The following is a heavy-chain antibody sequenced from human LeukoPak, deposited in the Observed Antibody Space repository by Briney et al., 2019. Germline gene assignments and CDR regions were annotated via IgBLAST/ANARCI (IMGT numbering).Heavy chain of an antibody. D-gene: IGHD6-13*01. CDR1: GFTFSSYA. J-gene: IGHJ3*02. Sequence: GGSLRLSCAASGFTFSSYAMSWVRQAPGKGLEWVSAISGSGGSTYYADSVKGRFTISRDNSKNTLYLQMNSLRAEDTAVYYRAKVSLEGFPGIAAFDIWGQGTMVTVSS. CDR3: AKVSLEGFPGIAAFDI. V-gene: IGHV3-23*01. CDR2: ISGSGGST.